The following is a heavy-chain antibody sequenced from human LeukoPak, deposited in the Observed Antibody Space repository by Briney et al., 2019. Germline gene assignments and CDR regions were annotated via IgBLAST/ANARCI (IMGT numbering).Heavy chain of an antibody. J-gene: IGHJ4*02. D-gene: IGHD5-12*01. CDR2: IYSGGST. CDR3: ARETYIVATIGFDY. Sequence: GGSLRLSCAASGFTVSSNYMSWVRQAPGKGLEWVSVIYSGGSTYYADSVKGRFTISRDNSKNTLYLQMNSLRAEDTAVYYCARETYIVATIGFDYWGQGTLVTVSS. CDR1: GFTVSSNY. V-gene: IGHV3-66*01.